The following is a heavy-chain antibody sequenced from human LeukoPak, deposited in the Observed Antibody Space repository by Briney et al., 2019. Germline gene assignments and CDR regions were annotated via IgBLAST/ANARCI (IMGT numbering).Heavy chain of an antibody. Sequence: GGSLRLSCAASGFTFSTYWMSWVRQAPGKGLEWVANINQDGSEKYYVDSVKGRFTISRDNAKNSLFLQMNSLRAEDTAVYYCSSDYDILTRHNSDYWGQGTLVTVSS. D-gene: IGHD3-9*01. CDR3: SSDYDILTRHNSDY. CDR1: GFTFSTYW. V-gene: IGHV3-7*01. CDR2: INQDGSEK. J-gene: IGHJ4*02.